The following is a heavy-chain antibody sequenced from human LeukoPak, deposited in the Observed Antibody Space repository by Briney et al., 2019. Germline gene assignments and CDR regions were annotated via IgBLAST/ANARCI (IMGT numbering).Heavy chain of an antibody. V-gene: IGHV4-59*01. J-gene: IGHJ5*02. CDR1: GGSISSYY. CDR3: TRGSRYCSSGSCYGWFDP. D-gene: IGHD2-15*01. CDR2: IYYSGST. Sequence: SETLSLTCTVSGGSISSYYWSWIRQPPGKGLEWIGYIYYSGSTNCNPSLKSRVTISVDTSKNQFSLKLNSVTAADTAIYYCTRGSRYCSSGSCYGWFDPWGQGTLVTVSS.